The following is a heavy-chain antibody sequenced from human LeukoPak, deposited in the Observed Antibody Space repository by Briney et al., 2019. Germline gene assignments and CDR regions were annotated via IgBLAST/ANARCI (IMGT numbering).Heavy chain of an antibody. D-gene: IGHD2-2*01. CDR2: ISAYNGNT. Sequence: GASVKVSCKASGYTFTSYGISWVRQAPGQGLEWMGWISAYNGNTNYAQKLQGRVTMTRDTSIGTAYMELSSLRSDDTAVFYCAKEGGAPHCSSTNCEGYFDFWGQGTLVTVSS. J-gene: IGHJ4*02. CDR3: AKEGGAPHCSSTNCEGYFDF. CDR1: GYTFTSYG. V-gene: IGHV1-18*01.